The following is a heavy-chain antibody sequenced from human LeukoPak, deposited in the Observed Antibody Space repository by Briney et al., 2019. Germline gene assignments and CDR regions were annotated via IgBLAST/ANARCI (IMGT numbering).Heavy chain of an antibody. D-gene: IGHD3-16*01. V-gene: IGHV3-66*01. Sequence: GGSLRLSCVVSRFTVSSHYMSWVRQAPGKGLEWVSVIYSGGSTYYADSVKGRFTISRDNSKNTLYLQMNSLRAEDTAVYYCAREWGDYWGQGTLVTVSS. CDR3: AREWGDY. CDR2: IYSGGST. CDR1: RFTVSSHY. J-gene: IGHJ4*02.